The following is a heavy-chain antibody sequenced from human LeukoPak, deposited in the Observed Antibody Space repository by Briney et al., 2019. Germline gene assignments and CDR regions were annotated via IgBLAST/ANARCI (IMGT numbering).Heavy chain of an antibody. CDR2: INPNSGDT. V-gene: IGHV1-2*02. D-gene: IGHD2-2*02. Sequence: GASVKVSCKASGYTYTGYYVHWVRQAPGQGLEWMGWINPNSGDTNYAQNFQGRVTMTRDTSINTAYMELSRLRSDDTAIYYCVRGYCSGTNCYTLDYWGQGTLVTASS. CDR3: VRGYCSGTNCYTLDY. J-gene: IGHJ4*02. CDR1: GYTYTGYY.